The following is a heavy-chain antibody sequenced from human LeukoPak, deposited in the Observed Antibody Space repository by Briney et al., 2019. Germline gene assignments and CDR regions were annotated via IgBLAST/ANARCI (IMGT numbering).Heavy chain of an antibody. Sequence: GGSLRLSCAASGFTFTSYWMHWVRQAPGKGLVRVSRISSDGSDTTYADSVKGRFTISREDAKKMLYLQMNGLRVDDTAVYYCTRAPYHGDYVSWAWGQGTLVTVSS. CDR1: GFTFTSYW. V-gene: IGHV3-74*01. D-gene: IGHD4-17*01. CDR2: ISSDGSDT. J-gene: IGHJ4*02. CDR3: TRAPYHGDYVSWA.